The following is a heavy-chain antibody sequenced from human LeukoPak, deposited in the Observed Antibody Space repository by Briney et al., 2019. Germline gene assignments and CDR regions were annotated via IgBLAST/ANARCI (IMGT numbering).Heavy chain of an antibody. J-gene: IGHJ6*02. CDR2: IWYDGSNK. CDR3: AREAAAEDYYYGMDV. D-gene: IGHD6-13*01. V-gene: IGHV3-33*01. CDR1: GFTSSSYG. Sequence: GGSLRPSCAASGFTSSSYGMHWVRQAPGKGLEWVAVIWYDGSNKYYADSVKGRFTISRDNSKNTLYLQMNSLRAEDTAVYYCAREAAAEDYYYGMDVWGQGTTVTASS.